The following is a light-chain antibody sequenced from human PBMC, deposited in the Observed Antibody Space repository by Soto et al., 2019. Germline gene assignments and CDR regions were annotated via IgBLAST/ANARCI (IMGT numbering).Light chain of an antibody. CDR1: QSVSSY. CDR2: GAS. V-gene: IGKV3-15*01. J-gene: IGKJ1*01. Sequence: EIVMTQSPATLSVSPGERVTLSCRTSQSVSSYLAWYQQKPGQAPRLLIYGASTRATGIPARFSGSGSGTEFTLTISSLEPEDFAVYYCQQRTDRPPWTFGQGTKVDIK. CDR3: QQRTDRPPWT.